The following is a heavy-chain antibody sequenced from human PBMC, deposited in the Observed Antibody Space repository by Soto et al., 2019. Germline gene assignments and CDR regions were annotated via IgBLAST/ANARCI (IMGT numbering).Heavy chain of an antibody. CDR3: AIDQHYYDSSGYYPFDY. CDR1: AFTVSSNY. CDR2: IYSGGST. Sequence: GGSLRLSCAASAFTVSSNYMSWVRQAPGKGLEWVSIIYSGGSTYYADSVKGRFTISRDNSKNTLYLQLNGLRSEDTAVYYCAIDQHYYDSSGYYPFDYWGQGTLVTVSS. J-gene: IGHJ4*02. D-gene: IGHD3-22*01. V-gene: IGHV3-66*01.